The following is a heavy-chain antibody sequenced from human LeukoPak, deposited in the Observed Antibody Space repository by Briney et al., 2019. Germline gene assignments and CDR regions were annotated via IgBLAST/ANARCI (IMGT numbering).Heavy chain of an antibody. Sequence: GRSLRLSCAASGFTFSNYGMHWVRQAPGKGLEWVAVISYDGSNKYYADSVKGRFTISRDNSKNTLYLQMNSLRAEDTAVYYCAKDPTTVTTLAEDWYFDLWGRGTLVTVSS. CDR2: ISYDGSNK. J-gene: IGHJ2*01. CDR1: GFTFSNYG. CDR3: AKDPTTVTTLAEDWYFDL. V-gene: IGHV3-30*19. D-gene: IGHD4-17*01.